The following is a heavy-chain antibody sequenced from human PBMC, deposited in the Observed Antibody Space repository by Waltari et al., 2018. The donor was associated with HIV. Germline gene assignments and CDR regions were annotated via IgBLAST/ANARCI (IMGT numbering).Heavy chain of an antibody. CDR2: GIPGAGTA. Sequence: QVQLVQSGAEVKKPGSSVTISCKASGGAFISHSFNWVRQAPGQGLEWIGRGIPGAGTANKAKRFQDRVTITADKITTTVYMELRSLRLDDTAMYYCASARETMGVDFDSWGQGTPVTV. CDR3: ASARETMGVDFDS. V-gene: IGHV1-69*08. CDR1: GGAFISHS. J-gene: IGHJ4*02. D-gene: IGHD3-10*01.